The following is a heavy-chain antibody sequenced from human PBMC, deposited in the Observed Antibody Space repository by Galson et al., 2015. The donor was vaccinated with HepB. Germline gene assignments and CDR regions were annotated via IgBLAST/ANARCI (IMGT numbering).Heavy chain of an antibody. D-gene: IGHD3-3*01. J-gene: IGHJ5*02. CDR1: VFSLSNARMG. CDR2: IFSNDEK. Sequence: PALVKPTQTLTLTCTVSVFSLSNARMGVSWIRQPPGKALEWLAHIFSNDEKSYSTSLKSRLTISKDTSKNQVVLTMTNMDPVDTATYYCARIQGITIFGVETYWFDPWGQGTLVTVSS. V-gene: IGHV2-26*01. CDR3: ARIQGITIFGVETYWFDP.